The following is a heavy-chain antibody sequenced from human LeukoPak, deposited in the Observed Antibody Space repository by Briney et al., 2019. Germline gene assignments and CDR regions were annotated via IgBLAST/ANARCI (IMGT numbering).Heavy chain of an antibody. Sequence: SVKVSCKASGGTFSSYAMSWVRRAPGQGLEWMGMIIPIFGIANYAQKFQGRVTITADKSTSTAYMELSSLRSEDTAVYYCARVEMATTSRGYYYYYYGMDVWGQGTTVTVSS. CDR3: ARVEMATTSRGYYYYYYGMDV. CDR2: IIPIFGIA. V-gene: IGHV1-69*04. D-gene: IGHD5-24*01. J-gene: IGHJ6*02. CDR1: GGTFSSYA.